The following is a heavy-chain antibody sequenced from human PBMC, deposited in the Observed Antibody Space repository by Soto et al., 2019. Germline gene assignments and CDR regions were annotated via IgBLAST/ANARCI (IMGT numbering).Heavy chain of an antibody. D-gene: IGHD3-3*01. CDR1: GFNFSIYG. Sequence: PGGSMRVSSAAAGFNFSIYGMHWVRQDTGKGLEWVAVISYDGSNKYYADSVKGRFTISRDNSKNTLYLQMNSLRGEDTAVYYCAKETVEYYFDYWGQGTLVTVSS. J-gene: IGHJ4*02. CDR3: AKETVEYYFDY. V-gene: IGHV3-30*18. CDR2: ISYDGSNK.